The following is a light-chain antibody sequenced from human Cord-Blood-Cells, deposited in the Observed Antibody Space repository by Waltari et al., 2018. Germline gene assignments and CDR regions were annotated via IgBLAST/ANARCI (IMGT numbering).Light chain of an antibody. CDR3: QAWDSSTVV. Sequence: SYELTQPPSVSVSSGQTASITFSGDKVGDKYACWYQQKPGQSPVLVIYQASTRPSGLPKRCSGSNSGNTATLTISGTQAMDEADYYCQAWDSSTVVFGGGTKLTVL. CDR1: KVGDKY. V-gene: IGLV3-1*01. CDR2: QAS. J-gene: IGLJ2*01.